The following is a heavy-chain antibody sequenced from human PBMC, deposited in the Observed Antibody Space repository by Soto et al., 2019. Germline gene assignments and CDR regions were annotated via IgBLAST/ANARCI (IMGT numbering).Heavy chain of an antibody. D-gene: IGHD2-15*01. J-gene: IGHJ6*02. Sequence: GWSLRLSCAASGVTVSRNYMGGVRQATGKGLEWVSVIYSGGSTYYADSVKGRFTISRHNSKNTLYLQMNSLRAEDTAVYYCASLGYCSGGSCYVGSGLDVWGQGTTVTVSS. CDR2: IYSGGST. CDR3: ASLGYCSGGSCYVGSGLDV. CDR1: GVTVSRNY. V-gene: IGHV3-53*04.